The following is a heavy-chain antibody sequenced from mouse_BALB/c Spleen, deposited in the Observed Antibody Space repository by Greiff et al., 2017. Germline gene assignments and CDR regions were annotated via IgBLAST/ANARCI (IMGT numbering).Heavy chain of an antibody. Sequence: VQLQQSGAELVRPGTSVKVSCKASGYAFTNYLIEWVKQRPGQGLEWIGVINPGSGGTNYNEKFKGKATLTADKSSSTAYMQLSSLTSDDSAVYFCARDGDYDGPFAYWGQGTLVTVSA. CDR1: GYAFTNYL. D-gene: IGHD2-4*01. J-gene: IGHJ3*01. V-gene: IGHV1-54*01. CDR3: ARDGDYDGPFAY. CDR2: INPGSGGT.